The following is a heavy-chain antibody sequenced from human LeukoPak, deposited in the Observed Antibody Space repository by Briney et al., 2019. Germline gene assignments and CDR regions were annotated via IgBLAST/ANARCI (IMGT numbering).Heavy chain of an antibody. CDR3: ARESGWVVTGYYYYMDV. Sequence: ASVKVSCKASGYTFTSYYMHWVRQAPGQGLEWMGWISAYNGNTNYAQKLQGRVTMTTDTSTSTAYMELRSLRSDDTAVYYCARESGWVVTGYYYYMDVWGKGTTVTVSS. V-gene: IGHV1-18*04. J-gene: IGHJ6*03. CDR1: GYTFTSYY. CDR2: ISAYNGNT. D-gene: IGHD2-21*02.